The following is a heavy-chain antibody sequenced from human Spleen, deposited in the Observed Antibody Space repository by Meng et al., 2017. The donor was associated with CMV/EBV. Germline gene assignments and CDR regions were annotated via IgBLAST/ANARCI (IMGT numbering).Heavy chain of an antibody. Sequence: SGYYLCWIRQPPGKEMEWIGSVYHSGSAYYNPSFKSRVVVSVDTSRNQFSLSLTSVTTADTALYFCARIYCSSSNCYPRGFNWFDPWGQGTLVTVSS. CDR3: ARIYCSSSNCYPRGFNWFDP. V-gene: IGHV4-39*07. CDR1: SGYY. D-gene: IGHD2-2*01. CDR2: VYHSGSA. J-gene: IGHJ5*02.